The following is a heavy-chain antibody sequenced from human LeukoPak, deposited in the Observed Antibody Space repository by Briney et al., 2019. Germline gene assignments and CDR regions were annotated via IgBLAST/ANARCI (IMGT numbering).Heavy chain of an antibody. Sequence: ASVKVSCKASGYTFTSYYMHWVRQAPGQGLEWMGIINPNGGSTNYAQKFQGRVTMTRDTSTSTVSMELSILRSEDTAVYYCARETPGYYCSGSSGDFDIWGQGTMVTVSS. J-gene: IGHJ3*02. CDR3: ARETPGYYCSGSSGDFDI. D-gene: IGHD3-10*01. CDR1: GYTFTSYY. V-gene: IGHV1-46*01. CDR2: INPNGGST.